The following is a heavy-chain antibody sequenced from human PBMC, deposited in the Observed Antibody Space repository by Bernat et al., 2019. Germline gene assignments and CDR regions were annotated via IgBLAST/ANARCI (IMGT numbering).Heavy chain of an antibody. CDR3: ATYGSGSYYHFDC. D-gene: IGHD3-10*01. CDR1: GGSISSSGYY. CDR2: IYYSGST. J-gene: IGHJ4*01. Sequence: QLQLQESGPGLVKPSETLSLTCTVSGGSISSSGYYWGWIRQPPGKGLEWIGCIYYSGSTYYNPSLKRRVTIAVDTSKNQFSLKLSAVTAADTAMYYCATYGSGSYYHFDCWGHGTLVTVSS. V-gene: IGHV4-39*01.